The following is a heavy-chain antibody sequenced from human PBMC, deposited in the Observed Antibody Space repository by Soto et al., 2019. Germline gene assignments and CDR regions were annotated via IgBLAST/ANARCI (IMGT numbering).Heavy chain of an antibody. V-gene: IGHV3-21*02. D-gene: IGHD3-22*01. CDR1: GFTFSTYS. CDR2: ISSSSSYI. Sequence: EVQLLESGEGLVKPGGSLRLSCAASGFTFSTYSMNWVRQAPGKGLEWVSSISSSSSYIYYADSVKGRFTISRDNAKNSLYLQMNSLRAEDTAVYYCARYDSSGYYWPYYYYGMDVWGQGTTVTVSS. J-gene: IGHJ6*02. CDR3: ARYDSSGYYWPYYYYGMDV.